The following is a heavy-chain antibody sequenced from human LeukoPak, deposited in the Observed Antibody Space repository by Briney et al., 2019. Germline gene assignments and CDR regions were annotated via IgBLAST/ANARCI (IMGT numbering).Heavy chain of an antibody. Sequence: GGSLRLSCAASGFIFDDYAMHWVRQAPGKGLEWVSGISWNSGSIGYADSVKGRFTISRDNAKSSLYLQMNSLRAEDTALYYCAKDVGGWSAVFDYWGQGTLVTVSS. CDR1: GFIFDDYA. CDR3: AKDVGGWSAVFDY. J-gene: IGHJ4*02. V-gene: IGHV3-9*01. D-gene: IGHD6-19*01. CDR2: ISWNSGSI.